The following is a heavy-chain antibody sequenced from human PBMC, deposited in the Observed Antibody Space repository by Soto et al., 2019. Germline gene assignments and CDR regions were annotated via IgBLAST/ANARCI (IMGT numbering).Heavy chain of an antibody. Sequence: SETLSPTCTVSGGSVSGSGYYWGLISQPPGKGLEWIGTIYYAGTTYYNPSLKSRVTISVDTSKNHFSLKVSSVTAADTAVYYCARHPPQKTLEYYFDRWGKGTLVTVS. D-gene: IGHD3-16*01. CDR3: ARHPPQKTLEYYFDR. CDR2: IYYAGTT. J-gene: IGHJ4*02. V-gene: IGHV4-39*01. CDR1: GGSVSGSGYY.